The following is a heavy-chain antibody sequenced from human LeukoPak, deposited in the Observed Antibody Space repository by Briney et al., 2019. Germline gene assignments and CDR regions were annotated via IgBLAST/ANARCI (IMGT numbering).Heavy chain of an antibody. CDR3: AKDHVVVISTPIDY. V-gene: IGHV3-30*18. CDR2: ISYDGSNK. J-gene: IGHJ4*02. CDR1: GFTFSSYG. D-gene: IGHD3-22*01. Sequence: PGGSLRLSCAASGFTFSSYGMHWLRQAPGKGLEWVAVISYDGSNKYYADSVKGRFTISRDNSKNTLYLQMNSLRAEDTAVYYCAKDHVVVISTPIDYWGQGTLVTVSS.